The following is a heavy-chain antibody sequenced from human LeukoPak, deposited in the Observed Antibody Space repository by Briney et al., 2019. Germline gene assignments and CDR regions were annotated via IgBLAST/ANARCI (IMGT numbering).Heavy chain of an antibody. CDR3: AKELDGSGSYYVGYYYYGMDV. CDR1: GFTFSSYG. Sequence: GGSLRLSCAASGFTFSSYGMHWVRQAPGKGLEWVEVISYDGSNKYYADSVKGRFTISRDNSKNTLYLQMNSLRAEDTAVYYCAKELDGSGSYYVGYYYYGMDVWGQGTTVTVSS. D-gene: IGHD3-10*01. V-gene: IGHV3-30*18. J-gene: IGHJ6*02. CDR2: ISYDGSNK.